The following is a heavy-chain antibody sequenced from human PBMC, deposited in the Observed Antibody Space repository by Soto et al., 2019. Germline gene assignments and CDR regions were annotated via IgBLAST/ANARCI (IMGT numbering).Heavy chain of an antibody. Sequence: QVQLVQSGAEVXKPGSSXXVSCXASXXXFGXXXXXWVRQAPGQGLEWMGGIIPIPGTANYAQKFQGRVTIAADESTSTAYMELSSLRSEDTAVYYCARSQGSSTSLEIYYYYYYGMDVWGQGTTVTVSS. D-gene: IGHD2-2*01. J-gene: IGHJ6*02. CDR2: IIPIPGTA. V-gene: IGHV1-69*01. CDR3: ARSQGSSTSLEIYYYYYYGMDV. CDR1: XXXFGXXX.